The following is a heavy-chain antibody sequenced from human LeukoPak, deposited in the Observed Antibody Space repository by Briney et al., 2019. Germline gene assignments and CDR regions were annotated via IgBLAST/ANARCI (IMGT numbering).Heavy chain of an antibody. V-gene: IGHV3-53*01. CDR2: IYSGGST. CDR3: AREPYRGEWYFDL. J-gene: IGHJ2*01. Sequence: GGSLRLSCAASGFTFSSYAMNWVRQAPGKGLEWVSVIYSGGSTYYADSVKGRFTISRDNSKNTLYLQMNSPRAEDTAVYYCAREPYRGEWYFDLWGRGTLVTVSS. CDR1: GFTFSSYA.